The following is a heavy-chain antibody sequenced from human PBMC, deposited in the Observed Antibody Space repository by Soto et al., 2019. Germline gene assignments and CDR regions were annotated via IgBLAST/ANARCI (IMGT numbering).Heavy chain of an antibody. V-gene: IGHV1-69*01. CDR3: ASPDTYSSSWSRPWLL. CDR2: IIPIFGAA. Sequence: QVQLVQSGAEVKKPGSSVKVSCKASGGTFSSYAISWVRQAPGQGLEWMGGIIPIFGAANYAQKFQGRVTITADESTSTAYMELSSLRSEDTAVYYCASPDTYSSSWSRPWLLWGQGTLVTVSS. D-gene: IGHD6-13*01. J-gene: IGHJ4*02. CDR1: GGTFSSYA.